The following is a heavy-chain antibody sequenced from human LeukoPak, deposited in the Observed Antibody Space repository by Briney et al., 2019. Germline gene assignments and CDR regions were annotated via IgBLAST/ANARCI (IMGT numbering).Heavy chain of an antibody. V-gene: IGHV4-31*03. CDR3: ARTSSGYRPGWFDP. D-gene: IGHD3-3*01. J-gene: IGHJ5*02. Sequence: SETLSLTCTVSGDSISSGGYYWSWIRQYPGKGLEWIGYIYYSGTSFYNPSLKSRVSISEDTSKNQFSLKLSSVTAADTAMYYCARTSSGYRPGWFDPWGQGTLVTVSS. CDR1: GDSISSGGYY. CDR2: IYYSGTS.